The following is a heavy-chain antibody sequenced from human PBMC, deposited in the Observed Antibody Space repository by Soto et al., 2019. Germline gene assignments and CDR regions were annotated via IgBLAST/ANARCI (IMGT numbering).Heavy chain of an antibody. J-gene: IGHJ4*02. V-gene: IGHV1-24*01. CDR3: ATHLKGDYFGGVYDY. CDR2: FDPEDGET. CDR1: GYTLTELS. D-gene: IGHD4-17*01. Sequence: ASVKVSCKVSGYTLTELSMHWVRQAPGKGLEWMGGFDPEDGETIYAQKFQGRVTMTEDTSTDTAYMELSSLRSEDTAVYYCATHLKGDYFGGVYDYWGQGTLVTVXS.